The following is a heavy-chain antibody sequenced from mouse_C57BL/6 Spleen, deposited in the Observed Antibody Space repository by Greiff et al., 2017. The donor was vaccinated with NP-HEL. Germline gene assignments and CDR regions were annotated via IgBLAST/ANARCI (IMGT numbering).Heavy chain of an antibody. CDR2: INYDGSST. D-gene: IGHD2-4*01. CDR1: GFTFSDYY. J-gene: IGHJ4*01. Sequence: EVMLVESEGGLVQPGRSMKLSCTASGFTFSDYYMAWVRQVPEKGLEWVANINYDGSSTYYLDSLKSRFIISRDNAKNILYLQMSSLKSEDTATYYCARDKYYDYGYAMDYWGQGTSVTVSS. V-gene: IGHV5-16*01. CDR3: ARDKYYDYGYAMDY.